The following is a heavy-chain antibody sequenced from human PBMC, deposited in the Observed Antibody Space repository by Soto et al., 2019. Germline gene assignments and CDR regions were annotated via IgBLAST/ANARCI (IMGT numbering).Heavy chain of an antibody. J-gene: IGHJ5*02. Sequence: ASVKISCKASGYTFTGYYMHWVRQAPGQGLEWMGWINPNSRGTNYAQKFQGRVTMTRDTSISTAYMELSRLRSDDTAAYYCARGRRVVAATINWFGPWGQGTLVTVS. D-gene: IGHD2-15*01. CDR2: INPNSRGT. CDR1: GYTFTGYY. CDR3: ARGRRVVAATINWFGP. V-gene: IGHV1-2*02.